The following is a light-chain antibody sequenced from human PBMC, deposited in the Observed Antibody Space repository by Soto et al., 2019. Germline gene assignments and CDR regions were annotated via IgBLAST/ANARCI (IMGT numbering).Light chain of an antibody. J-gene: IGLJ3*02. V-gene: IGLV2-14*03. Sequence: QSALTQPASVSGSPGQSITISCTGTSSDVGAYNYVSWYQQHPGKVPKLMIYDVSNRPSGVSNRFSGSKSGNTASLTISGLQAEDEADYFCSSYTTSTTLVFGGGTKLIVL. CDR3: SSYTTSTTLV. CDR2: DVS. CDR1: SSDVGAYNY.